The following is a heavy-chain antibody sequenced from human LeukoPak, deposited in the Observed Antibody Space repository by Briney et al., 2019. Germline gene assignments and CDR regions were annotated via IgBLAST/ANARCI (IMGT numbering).Heavy chain of an antibody. CDR3: ARKDYGLFDY. V-gene: IGHV1-18*01. CDR2: ISNDNGKT. D-gene: IGHD4-17*01. CDR1: GYTFITYG. J-gene: IGHJ4*02. Sequence: ASVKVSCKASGYTFITYGISWVRQAPGQGLEWMGWISNDNGKTNYAQKLQGRVTMTTDTSTSTVYMELRSLRSDDTAIYYCARKDYGLFDYWGQGTLVTVSS.